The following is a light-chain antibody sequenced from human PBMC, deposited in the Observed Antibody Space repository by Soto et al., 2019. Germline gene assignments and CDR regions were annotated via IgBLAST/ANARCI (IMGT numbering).Light chain of an antibody. CDR1: ESVRSN. CDR3: QQYKSWPPIT. J-gene: IGKJ5*01. CDR2: GAA. V-gene: IGKV3-15*01. Sequence: EVVMTQSPATLSVSPGERATLSCRASESVRSNLAWSQQRPGHAPGLVIYGAATRATGIPVRFSGGGSGTEFTLTISSLQSEDFAVYDCQQYKSWPPITFGQGTRLEIK.